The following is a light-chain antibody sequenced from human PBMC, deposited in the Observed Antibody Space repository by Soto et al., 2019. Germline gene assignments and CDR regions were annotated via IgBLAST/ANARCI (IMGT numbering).Light chain of an antibody. Sequence: DIHMTQSPSTLSASVGDRVTITCRASQSLPMWLAWYQQKPGNAPNLLIYKTYSLESEVPSRCSGSGSGTEFTLTISSRRPDDFAIYYGQHWTDYSWPFVQGTKVEV. V-gene: IGKV1-5*03. CDR3: QHWTDYSWP. J-gene: IGKJ1*01. CDR2: KTY. CDR1: QSLPMW.